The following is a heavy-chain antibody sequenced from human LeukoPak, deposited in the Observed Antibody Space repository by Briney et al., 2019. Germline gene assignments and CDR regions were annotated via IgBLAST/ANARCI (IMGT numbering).Heavy chain of an antibody. J-gene: IGHJ5*02. V-gene: IGHV4-39*01. CDR3: ARHYGP. CDR1: GGSIRSSYYY. D-gene: IGHD3-10*01. Sequence: SQTLSLTCTVSGGSIRSSYYYWGWIRQPPGMGLESIGSMYDRGSTYYNPSIKSRVTITVDTSKNQFSLKLNSATAADTAVYYSARHYGPWGQGTLVTVSS. CDR2: MYDRGST.